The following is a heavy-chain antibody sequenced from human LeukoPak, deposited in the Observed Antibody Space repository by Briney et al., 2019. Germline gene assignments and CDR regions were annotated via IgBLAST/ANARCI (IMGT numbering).Heavy chain of an antibody. CDR3: ARDPSSTVTTPRGAFDI. Sequence: SVKVSCKASGGTFSSYAISWVRQAPGQGLEWMGGINPIFGTANYAQKFQGRVTITADESTSTAYMELSSLRSEDTAVYYYARDPSSTVTTPRGAFDIWGQGTVVTVSS. CDR1: GGTFSSYA. D-gene: IGHD4-17*01. CDR2: INPIFGTA. V-gene: IGHV1-69*01. J-gene: IGHJ3*02.